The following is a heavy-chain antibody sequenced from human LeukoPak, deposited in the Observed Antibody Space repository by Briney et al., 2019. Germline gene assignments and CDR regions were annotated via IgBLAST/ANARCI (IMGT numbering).Heavy chain of an antibody. J-gene: IGHJ3*02. Sequence: ASVKVSCKASGYTFTGYYMHWVRQAPGQGLEWMGWINPNSGGTNYAQKFQGRVTMTRDTSISTAYMELSRLRSDDTAVYYCARGGLRFLEWLPPGAFDIWGQGTMVTVSS. D-gene: IGHD3-3*01. CDR3: ARGGLRFLEWLPPGAFDI. CDR2: INPNSGGT. CDR1: GYTFTGYY. V-gene: IGHV1-2*02.